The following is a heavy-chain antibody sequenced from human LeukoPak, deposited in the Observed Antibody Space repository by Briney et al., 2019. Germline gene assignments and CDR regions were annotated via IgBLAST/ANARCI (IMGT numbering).Heavy chain of an antibody. J-gene: IGHJ4*02. CDR1: GYTFTGYY. D-gene: IGHD5-24*01. CDR2: IIPIFGTA. CDR3: ARDLLRDGYNGASDY. V-gene: IGHV1-69*06. Sequence: ASVKVSCKASGYTFTGYYMHWVRQAPGQGLEWMGGIIPIFGTANYAQKFQGRVTITADKSTSTAYMELSSLRSEDTAVYYCARDLLRDGYNGASDYWGQGTLVTVSP.